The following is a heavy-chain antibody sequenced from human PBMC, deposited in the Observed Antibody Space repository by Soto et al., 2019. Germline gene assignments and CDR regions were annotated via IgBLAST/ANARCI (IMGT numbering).Heavy chain of an antibody. CDR2: TSSSGSTI. J-gene: IGHJ4*02. Sequence: GGSLRLSCAASGLSFSDYYMSWIRQAPGKGLEWVSYTSSSGSTIYYADSVKGRFTISRDNAKNSLYLQMNSLRAEDTAVYYCARGQDYGRYFDYWGQGTLVTV. CDR3: ARGQDYGRYFDY. D-gene: IGHD4-17*01. CDR1: GLSFSDYY. V-gene: IGHV3-11*01.